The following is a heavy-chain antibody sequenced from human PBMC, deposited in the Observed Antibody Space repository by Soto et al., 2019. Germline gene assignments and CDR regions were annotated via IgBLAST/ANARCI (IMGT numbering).Heavy chain of an antibody. J-gene: IGHJ6*02. CDR3: TIDHDDDILTGYVYYYYGMDV. CDR2: IKSKTDGGTT. Sequence: EVQLVESGGGLVKPGGSLRLSCAASGFTFSNAWMSWVRQAPGKGLEWVGRIKSKTDGGTTDYAAPVKGRFTISRDDSKNTLYMQMNSLKTEDTAVYYCTIDHDDDILTGYVYYYYGMDVWGQGTTVTVSS. D-gene: IGHD3-9*01. CDR1: GFTFSNAW. V-gene: IGHV3-15*01.